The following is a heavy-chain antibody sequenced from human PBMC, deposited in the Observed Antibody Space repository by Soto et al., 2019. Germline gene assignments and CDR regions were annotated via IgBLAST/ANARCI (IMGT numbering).Heavy chain of an antibody. CDR1: GFTFSSYA. D-gene: IGHD1-1*01. CDR3: AKGVLERPTEYFQH. CDR2: ISGSGGST. J-gene: IGHJ1*01. V-gene: IGHV3-23*01. Sequence: GGSLRLSCAASGFTFSSYAMSWVRQAPGKGLEWVSAISGSGGSTYYADSVKGRFTISRDNSKNTLYLQMNSLRADDTAVYYCAKGVLERPTEYFQHWGQGTLVTVSS.